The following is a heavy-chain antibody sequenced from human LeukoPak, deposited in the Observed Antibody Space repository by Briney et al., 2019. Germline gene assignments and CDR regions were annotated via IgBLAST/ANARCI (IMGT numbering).Heavy chain of an antibody. CDR3: ARRITYYYDSSGQGYFDY. J-gene: IGHJ4*02. CDR1: GGSISSSSYY. Sequence: SETLSLTCTVSGGSISSSSYYWGWIRQPPGKGLEWIGSIYYSGSTYYNPSLKSRVTISVDTSKNQFSLKLSSVTAADTAVYYCARRITYYYDSSGQGYFDYWGQGTLVTVSS. D-gene: IGHD3-22*01. CDR2: IYYSGST. V-gene: IGHV4-39*07.